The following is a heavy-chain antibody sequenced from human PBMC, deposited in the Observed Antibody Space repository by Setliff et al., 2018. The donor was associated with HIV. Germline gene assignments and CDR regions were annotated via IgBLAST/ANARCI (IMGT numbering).Heavy chain of an antibody. J-gene: IGHJ4*02. CDR3: ARSLLIAVAAYFDY. CDR1: GYTLTNYG. D-gene: IGHD6-19*01. V-gene: IGHV1-18*01. CDR2: ISADNGDT. Sequence: ASVKVSCKASGYTLTNYGISWVRQAPGQGLEWMGWISADNGDTNYPQKLQGRVTMTTDTSTSTAYMELSSLRSEDTAVYYCARSLLIAVAAYFDYWGQGTLVTVSS.